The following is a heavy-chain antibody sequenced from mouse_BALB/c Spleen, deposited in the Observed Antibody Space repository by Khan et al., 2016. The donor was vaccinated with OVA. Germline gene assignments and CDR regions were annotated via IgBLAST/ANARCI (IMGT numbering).Heavy chain of an antibody. CDR3: ARRSSGYYFTMDY. D-gene: IGHD3-1*01. Sequence: QVQLKQSGADLVRPGTSVKVSCKASEYAFTNYLIEWVKQRPGQGLEWIGVINPGSGATNYNERLKGKATLTADKSSNTAYMQLSSLTSDDSAVYFCARRSSGYYFTMDYWGQGTSVTVSS. J-gene: IGHJ4*01. CDR2: INPGSGAT. CDR1: EYAFTNYL. V-gene: IGHV1-54*01.